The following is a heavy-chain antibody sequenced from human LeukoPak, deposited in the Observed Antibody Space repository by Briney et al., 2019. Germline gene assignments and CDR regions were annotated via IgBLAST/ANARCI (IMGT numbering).Heavy chain of an antibody. Sequence: SETLSLTCTVSGGSISSYYWSWIRQPPGKGLEWIGYIYYSGSTNYNPSLKSRVTIPVDTSKNQFSLKLSSVTAADTAVYYCARVVAARRYYYYYYYMDVWGKGTTVTVSS. CDR2: IYYSGST. J-gene: IGHJ6*03. CDR3: ARVVAARRYYYYYYYMDV. V-gene: IGHV4-59*01. D-gene: IGHD6-6*01. CDR1: GGSISSYY.